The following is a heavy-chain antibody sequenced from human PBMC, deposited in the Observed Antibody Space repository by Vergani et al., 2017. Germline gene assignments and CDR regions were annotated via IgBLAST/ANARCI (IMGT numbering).Heavy chain of an antibody. CDR1: GFTFSSYA. CDR2: ISGSGGST. Sequence: VQLVESGGGLVKPGGSLRLSCAASGFTFSSYAMSWVRQAPGKGLEWVSAISGSGGSTYYADSVKGRFTISRDNSKNTLYLQMNSLRAEDTAVYYCAQDLNYDILTGYYRSWGQGTLVTVSS. J-gene: IGHJ5*02. V-gene: IGHV3-23*04. CDR3: AQDLNYDILTGYYRS. D-gene: IGHD3-9*01.